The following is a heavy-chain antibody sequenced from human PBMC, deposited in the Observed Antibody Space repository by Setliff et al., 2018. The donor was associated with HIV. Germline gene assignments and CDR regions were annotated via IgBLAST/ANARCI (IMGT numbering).Heavy chain of an antibody. V-gene: IGHV1-2*06. Sequence: ASVKVSCTASVYTFTGYYMHWVRQAPGQGPEWLGRINPKSGGTRYAQKFQGRVSMTRDTAISTAYMELSRLRSDDSAVYYCARLPFITIFGVLNGDDGFDIWGQGTMVTVSS. CDR2: INPKSGGT. CDR3: ARLPFITIFGVLNGDDGFDI. CDR1: VYTFTGYY. D-gene: IGHD3-3*01. J-gene: IGHJ3*02.